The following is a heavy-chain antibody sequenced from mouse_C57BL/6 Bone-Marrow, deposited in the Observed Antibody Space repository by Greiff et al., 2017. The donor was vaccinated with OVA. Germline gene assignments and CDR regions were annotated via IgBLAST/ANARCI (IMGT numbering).Heavy chain of an antibody. Sequence: EVQLQQSGPVLVKPGASVKMSCKASGYTFTDYYMNWVKQSHGKSLEWIGVINPYNGGTSYNQKFKGKATLTVDKSSSTAYMELNSLTSEDSAVYYCAYYYGSSPFAYWGQGTLVTVSA. V-gene: IGHV1-19*01. D-gene: IGHD1-1*01. CDR1: GYTFTDYY. CDR3: AYYYGSSPFAY. CDR2: INPYNGGT. J-gene: IGHJ3*01.